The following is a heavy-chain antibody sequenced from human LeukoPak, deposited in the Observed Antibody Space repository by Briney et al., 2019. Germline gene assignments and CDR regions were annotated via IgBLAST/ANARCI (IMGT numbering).Heavy chain of an antibody. V-gene: IGHV3-74*01. J-gene: IGHJ4*02. CDR1: GFTFSSYW. CDR3: AKAGRYSYGYGFDY. Sequence: GGSVRLSCAASGFTFSSYWIHWVRQAPGKGLVWVSRINRDGSSTSYADSVKGRFTSSRDNAKNTLYLEMNSLRAEDTAVYYCAKAGRYSYGYGFDYWGQGTLVTVS. CDR2: INRDGSST. D-gene: IGHD5-18*01.